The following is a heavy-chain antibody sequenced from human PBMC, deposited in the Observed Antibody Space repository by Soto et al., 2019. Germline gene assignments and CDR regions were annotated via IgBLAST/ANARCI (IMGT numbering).Heavy chain of an antibody. D-gene: IGHD1-26*01. CDR1: GGTFSTYA. Sequence: QVHLVQSGAEVRKPGSSVKVSCKASGGTFSTYAFSWVRQAPGQGLEWVGGIIPVFGATFYAQKFQVRVTVTADKSTTTVYMELSSLRSEDTGRYYCARGEVYSGTLYEGFDFWGQGTQITVSS. CDR2: IIPVFGAT. J-gene: IGHJ4*02. CDR3: ARGEVYSGTLYEGFDF. V-gene: IGHV1-69*06.